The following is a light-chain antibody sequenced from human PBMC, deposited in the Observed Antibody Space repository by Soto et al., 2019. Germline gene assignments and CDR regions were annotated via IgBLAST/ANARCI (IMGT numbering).Light chain of an antibody. V-gene: IGLV1-40*01. CDR2: GNS. J-gene: IGLJ1*01. CDR1: SSNIGAGYD. Sequence: QSLLTQPPSVSGAPGRRVTISCTGSSSNIGAGYDVHWYQQLPGTAPKLLIYGNSNRPSGVPDRFSGSKSGTSASLAITGLQAEDEADYYCQSYDSSLSGYVVGNGTKVTVL. CDR3: QSYDSSLSGYV.